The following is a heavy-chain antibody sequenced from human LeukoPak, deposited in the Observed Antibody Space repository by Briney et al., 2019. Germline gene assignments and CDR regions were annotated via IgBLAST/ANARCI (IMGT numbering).Heavy chain of an antibody. J-gene: IGHJ6*02. CDR2: INPNSGGT. CDR3: ARDDYYDSSGYYYGYYYGMDV. V-gene: IGHV1-2*02. CDR1: GYTFTGYY. D-gene: IGHD3-22*01. Sequence: ASVTVSFTASGYTFTGYYMHWVRQAPVQGVEWMGWINPNSGGTNYAQKFQGRVTMTRDTSISTAYMELSRLRSDDTAVYYCARDDYYDSSGYYYGYYYGMDVWGQGTTVTVSS.